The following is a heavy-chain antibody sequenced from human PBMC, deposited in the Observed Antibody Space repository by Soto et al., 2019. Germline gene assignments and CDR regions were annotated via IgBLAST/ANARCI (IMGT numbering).Heavy chain of an antibody. Sequence: GGSLRLSCVGSGFTFSSFEMNWVRQTPGKGLEWLSYIGRSGETIYYADSVKGRFTISRDNAKSSLFLQMKGLRDEDTGIYYCARDSRGGAARRPTFYYWGRGTLVTVSS. J-gene: IGHJ4*02. CDR2: IGRSGETI. CDR1: GFTFSSFE. V-gene: IGHV3-48*03. CDR3: ARDSRGGAARRPTFYY. D-gene: IGHD6-6*01.